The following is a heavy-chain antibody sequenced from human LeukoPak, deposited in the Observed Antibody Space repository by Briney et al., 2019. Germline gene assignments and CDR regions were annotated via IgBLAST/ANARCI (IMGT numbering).Heavy chain of an antibody. D-gene: IGHD1-26*01. CDR3: ARGVIVAATHFDN. CDR2: IIPFLGTE. V-gene: IGHV1-69*05. J-gene: IGHJ4*02. CDR1: GGSFSRHA. Sequence: SVKVSCNASGGSFSRHAISWVRQAPGQGLEWMGDIIPFLGTEHYAQEFQGRVTITTDESTSTGYVELSSLRSEDTAIYYCARGVIVAATHFDNWGQGTLVTVSS.